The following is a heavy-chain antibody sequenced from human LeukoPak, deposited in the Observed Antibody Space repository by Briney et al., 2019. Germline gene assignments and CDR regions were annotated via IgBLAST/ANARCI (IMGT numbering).Heavy chain of an antibody. J-gene: IGHJ5*02. Sequence: PSETLSLTCTVSGGSISSSNYYWGWIRQPPGKGLEWIGSLYYSGSTYYNPSLKSRVAISVDTSKNQFSLKLRSVTAADTAVYYCARPRSRVSWFDLWGQGTLVTVSS. CDR1: GGSISSSNYY. V-gene: IGHV4-39*01. D-gene: IGHD2-8*01. CDR3: ARPRSRVSWFDL. CDR2: LYYSGST.